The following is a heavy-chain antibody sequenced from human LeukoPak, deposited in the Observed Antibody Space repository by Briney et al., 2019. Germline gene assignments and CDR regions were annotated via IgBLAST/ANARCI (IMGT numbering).Heavy chain of an antibody. CDR2: ISYDGRKK. D-gene: IGHD2-8*01. CDR3: AKEYTNAMDYFDY. J-gene: IGHJ4*02. V-gene: IGHV3-30*18. Sequence: GGSLRLSCAVSGFTFSNHGMPWVRQAPGKGLEWVAVISYDGRKKYYADSVKGRFTISRDNSKNTLYLQMNSLRVEDTAVYYCAKEYTNAMDYFDYWGQGTLVTVSS. CDR1: GFTFSNHG.